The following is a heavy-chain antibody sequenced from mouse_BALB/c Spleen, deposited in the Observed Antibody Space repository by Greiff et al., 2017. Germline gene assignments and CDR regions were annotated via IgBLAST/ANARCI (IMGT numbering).Heavy chain of an antibody. D-gene: IGHD2-1*01. J-gene: IGHJ4*01. CDR3: ARRGGNPHYYAMDY. V-gene: IGHV1-7*01. Sequence: VQLQQSGAELAKPGASVKMSCKASGYTFTSYWMHWVKQRPGQGLEWIGYINPSTGYTEYNQKFKDKATLTADKSSSTAYMQLSSLTSEDSAVYYCARRGGNPHYYAMDYWGQGTSVTVSS. CDR2: INPSTGYT. CDR1: GYTFTSYW.